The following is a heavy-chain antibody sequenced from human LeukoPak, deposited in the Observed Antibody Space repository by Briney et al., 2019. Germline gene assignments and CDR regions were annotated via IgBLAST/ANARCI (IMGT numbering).Heavy chain of an antibody. D-gene: IGHD3-3*01. V-gene: IGHV4-59*01. Sequence: SETLSLTCTVSGGSISSYYWSWIRQPPGKGLEWIGYIYYSGSTNYNPSLKSRVTISVDTSKNQFSLKLSSVTAADTAVYYCARVRGYDFWSGYYRVPAYNWFDPWGQGTLVTVSS. CDR1: GGSISSYY. J-gene: IGHJ5*02. CDR3: ARVRGYDFWSGYYRVPAYNWFDP. CDR2: IYYSGST.